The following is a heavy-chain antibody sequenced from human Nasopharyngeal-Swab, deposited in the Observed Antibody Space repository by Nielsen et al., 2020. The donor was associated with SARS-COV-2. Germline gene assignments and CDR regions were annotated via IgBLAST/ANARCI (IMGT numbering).Heavy chain of an antibody. Sequence: ASVKVSCKASGYTFTSYDINWVRQATGQGLEWMGWMNPNSGNTGYAQKFRGRVTMTRNTSISTAYMELSSLRSEDTAVYYCARVDCSSTSCYLEFEAFDIWGQGTMVAVSS. CDR1: GYTFTSYD. V-gene: IGHV1-8*01. D-gene: IGHD2-2*01. CDR2: MNPNSGNT. J-gene: IGHJ3*02. CDR3: ARVDCSSTSCYLEFEAFDI.